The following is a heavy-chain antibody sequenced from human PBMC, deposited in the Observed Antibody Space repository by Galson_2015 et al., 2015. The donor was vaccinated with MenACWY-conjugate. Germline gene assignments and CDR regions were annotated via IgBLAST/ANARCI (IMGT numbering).Heavy chain of an antibody. CDR3: ARNMVVAATPSYYYGMDV. V-gene: IGHV1-69*13. CDR1: GGTFSSYA. D-gene: IGHD2-15*01. CDR2: IIPIFGTA. Sequence: VKVSCKASGGTFSSYAISWVRQAPGQGLEWMGGIIPIFGTANYAQKFQGRVTITADESTSTAYMELSSLRSEDTAVYYCARNMVVAATPSYYYGMDVWGQGTTVTVSS. J-gene: IGHJ6*02.